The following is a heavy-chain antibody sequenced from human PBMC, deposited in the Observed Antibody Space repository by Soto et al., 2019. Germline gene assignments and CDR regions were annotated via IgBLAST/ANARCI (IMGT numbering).Heavy chain of an antibody. J-gene: IGHJ5*02. V-gene: IGHV3-21*04. CDR2: ISSSSSYI. CDR3: ARAVVTAIFNWFDP. D-gene: IGHD2-21*02. Sequence: EVQLVESGGGLVKPGGSLRLSCAASGFTFSSYSMNWVRQAPGKGLEWVSSISSSSSYIYYADSVKGRFTISRDNAKNSLYLQMNSLRSEDTAVYYCARAVVTAIFNWFDPWGQGTLVTVSS. CDR1: GFTFSSYS.